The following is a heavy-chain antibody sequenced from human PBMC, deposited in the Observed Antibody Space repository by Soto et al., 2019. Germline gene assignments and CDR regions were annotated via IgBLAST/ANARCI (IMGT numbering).Heavy chain of an antibody. CDR1: GGTFSSYA. D-gene: IGHD3-22*01. CDR3: AIHSPPTYYYDSSGWTDAFDI. Sequence: QVQLVQSGAEVKKPGSSVKVSCKASGGTFSSYAISWVRQAPGQGLEWMGGIIPIFGTANYAHKFQGRFTITADESTSTAYMELSILRSEDTAVYYCAIHSPPTYYYDSSGWTDAFDIWGQGTMVTVSS. J-gene: IGHJ3*02. V-gene: IGHV1-69*01. CDR2: IIPIFGTA.